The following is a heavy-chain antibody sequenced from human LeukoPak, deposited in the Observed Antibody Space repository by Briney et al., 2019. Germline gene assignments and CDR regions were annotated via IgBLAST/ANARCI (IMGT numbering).Heavy chain of an antibody. V-gene: IGHV3-23*01. J-gene: IGHJ4*02. CDR3: AKDRGGEGYFDY. D-gene: IGHD3-10*01. CDR2: ISGRGGST. Sequence: GGSLRLSCAASGFTFSSYAMSWVRQAPGKGLEWVSAISGRGGSTYYADSVKGRFTISRDNPKNTLYLQMNSLRAEDTAVYYCAKDRGGEGYFDYWGQGTLVTVSS. CDR1: GFTFSSYA.